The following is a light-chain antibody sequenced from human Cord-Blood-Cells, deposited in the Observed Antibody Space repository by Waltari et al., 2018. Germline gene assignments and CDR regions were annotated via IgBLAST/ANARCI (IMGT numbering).Light chain of an antibody. CDR2: GAP. Sequence: DIQMTQSSSSLSASVGDRVTITCRVSQSISSYLNWYQQKPGKAPKLLIYGAPSLESGVPSRFSGSGSGTDFTLTISSLQPEDFATYYCQQSYSTFFGQGTRLEIK. V-gene: IGKV1-39*01. CDR1: QSISSY. CDR3: QQSYSTF. J-gene: IGKJ5*01.